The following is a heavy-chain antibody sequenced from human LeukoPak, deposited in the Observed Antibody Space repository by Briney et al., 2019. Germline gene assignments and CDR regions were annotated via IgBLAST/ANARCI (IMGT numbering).Heavy chain of an antibody. CDR3: ARDDCPGPYCGMDV. J-gene: IGHJ6*02. Sequence: PGRSLRLSCAASGFTFSSYAMHWVRQAPGKGLEWVAVISYDGSNKCYADSVKGRFTISRDNSKNTLYLQMNSLRAEDTAVYHCARDDCPGPYCGMDVWGQGTTVTVSS. CDR1: GFTFSSYA. V-gene: IGHV3-30-3*01. D-gene: IGHD2-21*02. CDR2: ISYDGSNK.